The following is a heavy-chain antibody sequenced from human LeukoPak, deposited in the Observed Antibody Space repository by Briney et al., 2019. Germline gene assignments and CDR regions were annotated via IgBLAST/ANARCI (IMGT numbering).Heavy chain of an antibody. V-gene: IGHV4-59*01. CDR1: GGSISSYY. CDR3: AREIVVVPAAHATYYYYYMDV. Sequence: PSETLSLTCTVSGGSISSYYWSWIRQPPGKGLEWIGYIYYSGSTNYNPSLKSRVIISVDTSKNQFSLKLSSVTAADTAVYYCAREIVVVPAAHATYYYYYMDVWGKGTTVTVSS. CDR2: IYYSGST. J-gene: IGHJ6*03. D-gene: IGHD2-2*01.